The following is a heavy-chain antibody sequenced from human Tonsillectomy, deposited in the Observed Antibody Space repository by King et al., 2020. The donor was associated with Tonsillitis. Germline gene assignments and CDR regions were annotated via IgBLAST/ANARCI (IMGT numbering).Heavy chain of an antibody. V-gene: IGHV3-30-3*01. D-gene: IGHD6-19*01. CDR3: ARDRGSGQWLVGEMDY. J-gene: IGHJ4*02. CDR1: GFTFSNYA. Sequence: VQLVESGGGVVQPGRSLRLSCAASGFTFSNYAMHWVRQAPGKGLEWVAVISFDGSDKYSADSVKGRFTISRDNSKNTLYLQMNGLRAEDTAVYYCARDRGSGQWLVGEMDYWGQGSLVTVSS. CDR2: ISFDGSDK.